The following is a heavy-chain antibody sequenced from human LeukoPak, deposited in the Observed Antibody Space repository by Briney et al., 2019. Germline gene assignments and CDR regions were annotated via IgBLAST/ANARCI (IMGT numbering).Heavy chain of an antibody. V-gene: IGHV4-59*01. CDR3: ARGINYAFWSGYLNNWFDP. CDR1: GGSISSYY. Sequence: SETLSLTCTVSGGSISSYYWSRIRQPPGKGLEWIGFIYYSGSTNYNPSLKSRVTISVDTSKNQFSLKLSSVTAADTAVYYCARGINYAFWSGYLNNWFDPWGQGTLVTVSS. D-gene: IGHD3-3*01. CDR2: IYYSGST. J-gene: IGHJ5*02.